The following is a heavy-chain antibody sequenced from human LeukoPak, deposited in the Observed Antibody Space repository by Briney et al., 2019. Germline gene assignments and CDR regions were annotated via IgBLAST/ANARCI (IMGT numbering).Heavy chain of an antibody. D-gene: IGHD6-19*01. CDR1: GFTFSDYY. J-gene: IGHJ4*02. Sequence: GGSLRLSCAASGFTFSDYYMGWIRQAPGKGLEWVSYISSSGSTIYYADSVKGRFTISRDNAKNSLYLQMNSLRAEDTAVYYCASGYSSGSLPFDYWGQGTLVTVSS. CDR3: ASGYSSGSLPFDY. V-gene: IGHV3-11*01. CDR2: ISSSGSTI.